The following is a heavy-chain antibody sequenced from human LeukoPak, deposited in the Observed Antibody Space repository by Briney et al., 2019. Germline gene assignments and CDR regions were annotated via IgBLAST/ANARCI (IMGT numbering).Heavy chain of an antibody. J-gene: IGHJ2*01. CDR3: ARGDGWELRHWYFDL. Sequence: ASVKVSCKASGYTFTGYYMHWVRQAPGQGLEWMGRINPNRGGTNYAQKFQGRVTMTRDTSISTAYMELSRLRSDDTAVYYCARGDGWELRHWYFDLWGRGTLVTVSS. CDR2: INPNRGGT. CDR1: GYTFTGYY. V-gene: IGHV1-2*06. D-gene: IGHD1-26*01.